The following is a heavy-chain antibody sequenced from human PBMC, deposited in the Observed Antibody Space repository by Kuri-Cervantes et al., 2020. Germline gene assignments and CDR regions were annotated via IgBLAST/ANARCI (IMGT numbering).Heavy chain of an antibody. V-gene: IGHV1-8*01. CDR3: ARAPHRPSRRPIAVAGNWYFDL. Sequence: ASVKVSCKASGYTFTSYDINWVRRATGQGLEWMGWMNPNSGNTGYAQKFQGRVTMTRNTSISTAYMELSSLRPEDTAVYYCARAPHRPSRRPIAVAGNWYFDLWGRGTLVTVSS. CDR2: MNPNSGNT. J-gene: IGHJ2*01. D-gene: IGHD6-19*01. CDR1: GYTFTSYD.